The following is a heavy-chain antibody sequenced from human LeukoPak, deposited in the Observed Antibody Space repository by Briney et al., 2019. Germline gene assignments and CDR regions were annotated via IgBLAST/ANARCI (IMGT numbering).Heavy chain of an antibody. CDR2: INHSGST. CDR1: GGSFSGYY. V-gene: IGHV4-34*01. J-gene: IGHJ4*02. Sequence: PSETLSLTCAVYGGSFSGYYWSWTRQPPGKGLEWIGEINHSGSTNYNPSLKSRVTISVDTSKNQFSLKLSSVTAADTAVYYCARANWGLYYFDYWGQGTLVTVSS. CDR3: ARANWGLYYFDY. D-gene: IGHD7-27*01.